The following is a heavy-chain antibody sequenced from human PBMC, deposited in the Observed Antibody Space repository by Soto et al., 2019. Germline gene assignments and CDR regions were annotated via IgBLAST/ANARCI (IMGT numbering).Heavy chain of an antibody. CDR2: IHSGGST. V-gene: IGHV3-66*01. CDR3: ARRPRYYYYGMDV. Sequence: EVQLVESGGGLVQPGGSLRLSCAASGFTVSSNYMSWVRQPPGQGLEWVSVIHSGGSTDYADSVKARSTISRDKSKNTLYLQKNSLRAEDTAVYYCARRPRYYYYGMDVWGQGTTVTVSS. J-gene: IGHJ6*02. CDR1: GFTVSSNY.